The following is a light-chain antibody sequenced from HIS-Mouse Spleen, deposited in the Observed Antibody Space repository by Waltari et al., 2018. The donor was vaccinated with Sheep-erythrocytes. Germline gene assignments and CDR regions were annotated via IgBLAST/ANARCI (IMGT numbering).Light chain of an antibody. Sequence: QSALTQPRSVSGSPGQSVTISCTGTSRDVGGYNSVYWYHQHPGKAPKLMIYDVSKRPSGVPDRFSGSKSGNTASLTISGLQAEDEADYYCCSYAGSYTWVFGGGTKLTVL. J-gene: IGLJ3*02. CDR3: CSYAGSYTWV. V-gene: IGLV2-11*01. CDR1: SRDVGGYNS. CDR2: DVS.